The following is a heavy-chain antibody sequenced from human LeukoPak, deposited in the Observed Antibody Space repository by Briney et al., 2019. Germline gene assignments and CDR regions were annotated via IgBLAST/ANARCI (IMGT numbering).Heavy chain of an antibody. D-gene: IGHD4-23*01. V-gene: IGHV4-59*01. CDR2: IYYSGST. J-gene: IGHJ3*02. CDR3: AREDGGATGGAFDI. CDR1: GGSISSYY. Sequence: PSETLSLTCTVSGGSISSYYWSWIRQPPGKGLEWIGYIYYSGSTNYNPSLKSRVTISVDTSKNQFSLKLSSVTAADTAVYYCAREDGGATGGAFDIWGQGTMVTVSS.